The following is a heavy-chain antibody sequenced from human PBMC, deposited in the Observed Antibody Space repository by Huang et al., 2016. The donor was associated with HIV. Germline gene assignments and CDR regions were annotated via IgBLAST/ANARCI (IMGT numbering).Heavy chain of an antibody. J-gene: IGHJ6*03. D-gene: IGHD3-3*01. Sequence: QVRLQQWGAGVLKPSETLSLTCAVYGGAFNNYYWRWVRQLTGTRLEWIGEILHNGSVKYKPSLKTRVALSINPSKKEFSLGLTSVTAADTAIYYCARVPTPSYYGFWDITPSREDVFYYNMDVWGQGTTVIVSS. V-gene: IGHV4-34*02. CDR2: ILHNGSV. CDR3: ARVPTPSYYGFWDITPSREDVFYYNMDV. CDR1: GGAFNNYY.